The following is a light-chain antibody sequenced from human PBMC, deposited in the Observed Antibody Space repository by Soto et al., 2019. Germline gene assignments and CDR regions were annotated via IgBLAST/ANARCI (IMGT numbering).Light chain of an antibody. CDR2: EGS. Sequence: QSALTQPASVSGSPRQSITISCTGTSSDVGSYNLASWYQQHPGKAPKLMIYEGSKRPSGVSNRFSGSKSGNTASLTISGLQAEDEADYYCCSYAGSSSWVFGGGTKLTVL. V-gene: IGLV2-23*01. J-gene: IGLJ3*02. CDR1: SSDVGSYNL. CDR3: CSYAGSSSWV.